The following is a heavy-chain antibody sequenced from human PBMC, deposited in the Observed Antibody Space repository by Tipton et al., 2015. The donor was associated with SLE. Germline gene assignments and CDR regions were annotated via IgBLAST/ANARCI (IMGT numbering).Heavy chain of an antibody. V-gene: IGHV4-38-2*01. D-gene: IGHD5-12*01. CDR3: ARAPGWLRVFDC. CDR2: VYHSGST. J-gene: IGHJ4*02. Sequence: TLSLTCAVSGYSISSGYYWGWFRQLPGKGLEWIGSVYHSGSTYYNPSLKSRVTISVDTSKNQFSLKLSSVTAADTAVYYCARAPGWLRVFDCWGQGTLVSVSS. CDR1: GYSISSGYY.